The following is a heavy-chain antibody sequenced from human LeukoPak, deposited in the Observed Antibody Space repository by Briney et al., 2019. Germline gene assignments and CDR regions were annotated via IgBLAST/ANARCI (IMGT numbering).Heavy chain of an antibody. D-gene: IGHD3-10*01. Sequence: PSETLSLTCTVSGGSISSSNYYWGWIRQPPGKGLEWIGSIYYSGSTYYNPSLKSRVTISVDTSKNQFSLKLSSVTAADTAVYYCAREHVVRGVTLLYYGMDAWGQGTTVTVSS. CDR2: IYYSGST. V-gene: IGHV4-39*07. J-gene: IGHJ6*02. CDR1: GGSISSSNYY. CDR3: AREHVVRGVTLLYYGMDA.